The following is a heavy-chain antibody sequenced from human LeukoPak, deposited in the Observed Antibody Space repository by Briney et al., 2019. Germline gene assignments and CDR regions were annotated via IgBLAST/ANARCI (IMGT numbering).Heavy chain of an antibody. D-gene: IGHD3-10*01. Sequence: SETLSLTCAVSGGSISSSNWWSWVRQPPGKGLEWIGEIYHSGSTNYNPSLKSRVTISVDKSKNQFSLKLSSVTAADTAVCYCAREGYYYGSGTAVDVWGKGTTVTVSS. J-gene: IGHJ6*04. CDR3: AREGYYYGSGTAVDV. CDR1: GGSISSSNW. V-gene: IGHV4-4*02. CDR2: IYHSGST.